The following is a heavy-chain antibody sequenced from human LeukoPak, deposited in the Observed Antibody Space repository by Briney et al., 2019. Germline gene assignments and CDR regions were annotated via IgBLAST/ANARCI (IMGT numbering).Heavy chain of an antibody. Sequence: ASVKVSCKASGYTFTSYGISWVRQAPGQGLEWMGWISAYNGNTNYAQKLQGRVTMTTDTSTSTAYMELRSLRSDDTAVYYCARDKGQWLVKGAFDIWGQGTMVTVSS. V-gene: IGHV1-18*01. CDR1: GYTFTSYG. CDR3: ARDKGQWLVKGAFDI. D-gene: IGHD6-19*01. CDR2: ISAYNGNT. J-gene: IGHJ3*02.